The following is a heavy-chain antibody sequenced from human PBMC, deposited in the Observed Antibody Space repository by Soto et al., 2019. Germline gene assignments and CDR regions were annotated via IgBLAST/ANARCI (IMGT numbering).Heavy chain of an antibody. D-gene: IGHD6-13*01. CDR2: ISYDGSDK. Sequence: GGSLRLSCAASGFTFSSYGMHWVRQAPGKGLEWVALISYDGSDKYYADSVKGRFTISRDNSKNTLYLQMNSLRVEDTAVYYCGAGKYFSDDWGQGTLVTVSS. V-gene: IGHV3-30*03. CDR1: GFTFSSYG. J-gene: IGHJ4*02. CDR3: GAGKYFSDD.